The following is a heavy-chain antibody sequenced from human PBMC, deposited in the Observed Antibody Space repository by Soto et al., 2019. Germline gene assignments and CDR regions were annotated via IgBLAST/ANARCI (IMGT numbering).Heavy chain of an antibody. CDR2: IYYSGST. V-gene: IGHV4-31*03. D-gene: IGHD2-2*01. CDR1: GGSISSGGHY. Sequence: QVQLQESGPGLVKPSQTLSLTCTVSGGSISSGGHYWSLIRQHPGKGLEWIGYIYYSGSTYYNPSLKSRVTISVDTSKNQFSLKLSSVTAADTAVYYCARVIVVVPAAMDYYYGMDVWGQGTTVTVS. CDR3: ARVIVVVPAAMDYYYGMDV. J-gene: IGHJ6*02.